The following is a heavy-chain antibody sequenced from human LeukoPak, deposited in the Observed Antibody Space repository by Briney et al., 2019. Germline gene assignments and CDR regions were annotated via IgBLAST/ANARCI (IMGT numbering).Heavy chain of an antibody. CDR3: ARALTGYYLYYYYYYMDV. CDR1: GYTFTDYY. J-gene: IGHJ6*03. CDR2: INPYSGGT. Sequence: ASVKVSCKASGYTFTDYYIHWIRQAPGQGLEWMGRINPYSGGTNFARRFLGRVTMTRDTSMSTTYLELNSLRSDDTAVYYCARALTGYYLYYYYYYMDVWGKGTTVTISS. V-gene: IGHV1-2*02. D-gene: IGHD3-9*01.